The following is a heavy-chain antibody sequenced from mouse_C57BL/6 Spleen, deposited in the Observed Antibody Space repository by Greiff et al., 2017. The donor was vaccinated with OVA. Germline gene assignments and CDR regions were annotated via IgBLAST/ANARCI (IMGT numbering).Heavy chain of an antibody. V-gene: IGHV1-47*01. CDR3: ARGGGYDGYFDV. J-gene: IGHJ1*03. Sequence: QVHVKQSGAELVKPGASVKMSCKASGYTFTTYPIEWMKQNHGKSLEWIGNFHPYNDDTKYNEKFKGKATLTVEKSSSTVYLELSRLTSDDSAVYYCARGGGYDGYFDVWGTGTTVTVSS. CDR2: FHPYNDDT. D-gene: IGHD2-2*01. CDR1: GYTFTTYP.